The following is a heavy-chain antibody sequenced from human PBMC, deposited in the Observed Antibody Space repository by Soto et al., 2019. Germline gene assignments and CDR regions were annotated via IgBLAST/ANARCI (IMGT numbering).Heavy chain of an antibody. V-gene: IGHV1-46*01. CDR2: INPSGGST. D-gene: IGHD3-10*01. CDR3: ARGLKLKSHYYGSGSYGY. CDR1: GYTFTSYY. J-gene: IGHJ4*02. Sequence: ASVKVSCKASGYTFTSYYMHWVRQAPGQGLEWMGIINPSGGSTSYAQKFQGRVTMTRDTSTSTVYMELSSLRSEDTAVYYCARGLKLKSHYYGSGSYGYWGQGTLVTVSS.